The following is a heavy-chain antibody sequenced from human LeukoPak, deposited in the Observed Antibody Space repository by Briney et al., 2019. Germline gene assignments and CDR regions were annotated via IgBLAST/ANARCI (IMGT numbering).Heavy chain of an antibody. Sequence: PGESLGISCQGSGYSFTSYWISWVRQLPGKGLEWMGRIDPSDSYTNYSPSFQGHVTISADKSISTAYLQWSSLKASDTAMYYCARSRHGIAAAGTRSWFDPWGQGTLVTVSS. D-gene: IGHD6-13*01. CDR1: GYSFTSYW. CDR2: IDPSDSYT. J-gene: IGHJ5*02. V-gene: IGHV5-10-1*01. CDR3: ARSRHGIAAAGTRSWFDP.